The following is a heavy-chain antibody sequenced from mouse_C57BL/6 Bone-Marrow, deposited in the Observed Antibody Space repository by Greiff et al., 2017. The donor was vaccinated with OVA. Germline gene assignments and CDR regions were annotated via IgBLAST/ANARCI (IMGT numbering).Heavy chain of an antibody. J-gene: IGHJ3*01. V-gene: IGHV1-82*01. CDR3: ARWGDSAWFAC. CDR1: GYAFSSSW. CDR2: IYPGGGDT. D-gene: IGHD2-13*01. Sequence: VQPQESGPELVKPGASVKISCKASGYAFSSSWMNWVKQRPGKGLEWIGRIYPGGGDTNYNGKFKGKATLTADKSSSTAYMQLSSLTSEDSAVYFCARWGDSAWFACWGQGTLVTVSA.